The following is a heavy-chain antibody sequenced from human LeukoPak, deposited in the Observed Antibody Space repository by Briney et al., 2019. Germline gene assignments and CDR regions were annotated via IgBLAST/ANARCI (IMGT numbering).Heavy chain of an antibody. CDR2: ISDREGA. V-gene: IGHV4-59*08. CDR1: GGSISTYD. J-gene: IGHJ4*02. CDR3: ARLPSH. Sequence: SGTLSLNCIVSGGSISTYDWSWIRQPPGKEPEGIGNISDREGATYNPSLKSRVSMSIDTSKTHFSLKLNSVTAADTDVYYCARLPSHWGQGTLVTVSS.